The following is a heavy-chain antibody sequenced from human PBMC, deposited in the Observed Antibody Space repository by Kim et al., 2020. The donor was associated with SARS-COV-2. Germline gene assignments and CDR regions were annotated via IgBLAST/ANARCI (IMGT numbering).Heavy chain of an antibody. V-gene: IGHV3-23*01. Sequence: ISASGLGTTYADSVRGRFTISRDNSKSTLFLQMSSLRVEDTAVYYCEASDFWGQGALVTVSS. J-gene: IGHJ4*02. CDR2: ISASGLGT. CDR3: EASDF.